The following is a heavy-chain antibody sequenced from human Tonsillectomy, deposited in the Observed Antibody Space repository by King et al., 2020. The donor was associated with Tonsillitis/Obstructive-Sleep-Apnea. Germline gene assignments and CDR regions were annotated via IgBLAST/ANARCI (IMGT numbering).Heavy chain of an antibody. D-gene: IGHD3-22*01. Sequence: VQLVESGGGVVQPGRSLRLSCAASGFTFSSYAMHWVRQAPGKGLEWVAVISYDGSNKYYADSVKGRFTISRDNSKNTQYLQMNSLRAEDTAVYYCARAHYDRSGYYLNYLDYWGQGTLVTVSS. CDR2: ISYDGSNK. CDR3: ARAHYDRSGYYLNYLDY. V-gene: IGHV3-30*01. CDR1: GFTFSSYA. J-gene: IGHJ4*02.